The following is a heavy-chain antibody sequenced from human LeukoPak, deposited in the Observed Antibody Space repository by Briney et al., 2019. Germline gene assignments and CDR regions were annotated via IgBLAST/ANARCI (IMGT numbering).Heavy chain of an antibody. V-gene: IGHV3-23*01. Sequence: PGGSLRLSCAASGFTFSSYAMHWVRQAPGKGLEWVSAISGSGGSTYYADSVKGRFTISRDNSKNTLYLQMNSLRAEDTAVYYCAKFSGGSYLPYPDWGQGTLVTVSS. D-gene: IGHD1-26*01. J-gene: IGHJ4*02. CDR3: AKFSGGSYLPYPD. CDR2: ISGSGGST. CDR1: GFTFSSYA.